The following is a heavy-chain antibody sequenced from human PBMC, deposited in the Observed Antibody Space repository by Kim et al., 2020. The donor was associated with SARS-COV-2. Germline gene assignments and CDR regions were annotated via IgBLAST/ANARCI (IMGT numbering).Heavy chain of an antibody. Sequence: GESLKISCEGSGDSFSSYWIAWVRQMPGKGLEWMGIIYPGDSDTRYSPSFQGQVTISVDKSISTAYLQWSSLKASDSAMYYCARSARGGYGSGTYPSYYYYGMDVWGQGTTVTVSS. CDR3: ARSARGGYGSGTYPSYYYYGMDV. V-gene: IGHV5-51*01. J-gene: IGHJ6*02. D-gene: IGHD3-10*01. CDR2: IYPGDSDT. CDR1: GDSFSSYW.